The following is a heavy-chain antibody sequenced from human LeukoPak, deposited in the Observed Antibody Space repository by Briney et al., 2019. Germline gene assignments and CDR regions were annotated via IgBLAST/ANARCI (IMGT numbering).Heavy chain of an antibody. CDR1: GFTFSSYG. D-gene: IGHD5-18*01. J-gene: IGHJ6*03. CDR3: AKDGRVQLWYYYYYYYMDV. Sequence: PGGSLRLSCAASGFTFSSYGMHWVRQAPGKGLEWVAFIRYDGSNKYYADSVKGRFTISRDNSKNTLYLQMNSLRAEDTAVYYCAKDGRVQLWYYYYYYYMDVWGKGTTVTVSS. V-gene: IGHV3-30*02. CDR2: IRYDGSNK.